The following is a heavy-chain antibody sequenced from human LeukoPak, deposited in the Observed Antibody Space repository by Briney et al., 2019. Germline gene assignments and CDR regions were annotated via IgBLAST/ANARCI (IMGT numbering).Heavy chain of an antibody. J-gene: IGHJ6*02. V-gene: IGHV3-23*01. CDR1: GFTFSSYA. CDR3: AKGMGATIVYYYYAMDV. Sequence: GGSLRLSCAASGFTFSSYAMSWVRQAPGKGLDWVSAISGNGERTYYADSEKGRLTISRDNSKNTLYLQMNSLRADDTAVYYCAKGMGATIVYYYYAMDVRGQGTMVTVSS. CDR2: ISGNGERT. D-gene: IGHD1-26*01.